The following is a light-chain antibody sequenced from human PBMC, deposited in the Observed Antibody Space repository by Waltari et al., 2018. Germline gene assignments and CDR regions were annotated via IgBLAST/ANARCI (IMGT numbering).Light chain of an antibody. V-gene: IGKV3-20*01. CDR1: QSVRSNY. CDR2: DTS. J-gene: IGKJ5*01. Sequence: EIVLTQSPGNLSLSPGERATLSCRASQSVRSNYLAWYQQKPGQAPSLLIYDTSNRATGIPDRFSGSGTGTDFTLIISRLEPEDFALYYCQQYVNTPFTFGQGTRLDIK. CDR3: QQYVNTPFT.